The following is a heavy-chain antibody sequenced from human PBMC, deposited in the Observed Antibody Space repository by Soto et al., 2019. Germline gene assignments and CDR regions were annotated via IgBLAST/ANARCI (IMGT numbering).Heavy chain of an antibody. D-gene: IGHD2-2*01. Sequence: QLQLQESGPRLVKPSETLSLTCSVSGGSISSSNNSWGWIRQPPGKGLEWVGTIYFSASKHYKPSLGGPGRISAGTPKNPLSLRPSSVPGAGTGVYFCGAQPGHCGSTPCFGYYSLEVWGQRTKVNVSS. CDR3: GAQPGHCGSTPCFGYYSLEV. CDR2: IYFSASK. J-gene: IGHJ6*02. V-gene: IGHV4-39*01. CDR1: GGSISSSNNS.